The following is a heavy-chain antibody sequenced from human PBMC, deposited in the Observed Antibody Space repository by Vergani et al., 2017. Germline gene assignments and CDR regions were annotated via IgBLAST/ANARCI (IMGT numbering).Heavy chain of an antibody. CDR3: SKDEQYTAPWERSYFHVLDV. Sequence: LESGGGLVQPGGSIRLSCFGSGFTFIPFNLHWFLQLPGTGLVYISGFFSDGKSTNYAKSVMGRLIVTRDNSKNSLHLQMGNLRVEDTGIYYCSKDEQYTAPWERSYFHVLDVWGRGATVSDCS. CDR1: GFTFIPFN. J-gene: IGHJ6*02. V-gene: IGHV3-64*01. CDR2: FFSDGKST. D-gene: IGHD1-26*01.